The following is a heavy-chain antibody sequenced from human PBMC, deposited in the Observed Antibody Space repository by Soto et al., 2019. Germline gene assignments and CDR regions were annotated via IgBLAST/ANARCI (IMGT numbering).Heavy chain of an antibody. J-gene: IGHJ4*02. CDR2: ISGTDDYT. D-gene: IGHD3-10*01. V-gene: IGHV3-23*01. CDR3: ARGSKESYPGSRIFDF. CDR1: GFTFSNFA. Sequence: LRLSCAASGFTFSNFAMTWVRQAPGEGLEWVSSISGTDDYTYYADSVKGRFTISRDNSKNTLYLQMSSLRAEDSAVYYCARGSKESYPGSRIFDFWGRGTLVTVSS.